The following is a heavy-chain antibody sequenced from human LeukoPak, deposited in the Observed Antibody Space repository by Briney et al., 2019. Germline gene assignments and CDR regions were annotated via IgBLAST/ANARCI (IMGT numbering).Heavy chain of an antibody. V-gene: IGHV3-23*01. CDR2: ISGRGGST. CDR1: GFTFSSYA. J-gene: IGHJ4*02. Sequence: GGSLRLSCAASGFTFSSYAMSWVRQAPGKGLEWVSAISGRGGSTYYADSVKGRFTISRDNSKNTLYLQMNSLRAEDTAVYYCAKEKSDYDFWSGYYYYWGQGTLVTVSS. CDR3: AKEKSDYDFWSGYYYY. D-gene: IGHD3-3*01.